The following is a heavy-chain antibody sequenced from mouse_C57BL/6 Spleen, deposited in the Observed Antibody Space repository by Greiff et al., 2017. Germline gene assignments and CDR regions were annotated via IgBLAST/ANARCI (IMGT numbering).Heavy chain of an antibody. CDR2: ISSGGSYT. CDR1: GFTFSSYG. Sequence: DVMLVESGGDLVKPGGSLKLSCAASGFTFSSYGMSWVRQTPDKRLEWVATISSGGSYTYYPDSVKGRFTISRDNAKNTLYLQMSSLKSEDTAMYYCARDYDGFPYFDYWGQGTTRTVSS. J-gene: IGHJ2*01. V-gene: IGHV5-6*02. D-gene: IGHD2-3*01. CDR3: ARDYDGFPYFDY.